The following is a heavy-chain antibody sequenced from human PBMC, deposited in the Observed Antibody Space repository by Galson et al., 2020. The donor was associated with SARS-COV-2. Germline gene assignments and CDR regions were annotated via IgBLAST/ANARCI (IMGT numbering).Heavy chain of an antibody. Sequence: GESLKISCSASGFTFSSYTMHWVRQAPGKGLEYVSAIGPDGSSTHYSDSVKVRFTISRDNSKNTLYLQMSSLRDEDTAVYYCVKGRIAVPGVDYWGQGTLVTVSS. CDR3: VKGRIAVPGVDY. CDR1: GFTFSSYT. J-gene: IGHJ4*02. V-gene: IGHV3-64D*08. D-gene: IGHD6-19*01. CDR2: IGPDGSST.